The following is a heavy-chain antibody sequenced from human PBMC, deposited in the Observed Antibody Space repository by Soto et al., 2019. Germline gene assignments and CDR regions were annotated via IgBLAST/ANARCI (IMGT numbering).Heavy chain of an antibody. J-gene: IGHJ4*02. Sequence: QVQLVQSGDEVKKSGASVKVSCKASGYTFSNYGISWVRQAPGQGLEWMGWISGYSGLTAYAKNVKGRVTMTMDTPTTTVFMELTGLRSNDTAVYYCARDTSNYFDYWGRGTLVTVSS. V-gene: IGHV1-18*04. CDR3: ARDTSNYFDY. CDR1: GYTFSNYG. D-gene: IGHD2-2*01. CDR2: ISGYSGLT.